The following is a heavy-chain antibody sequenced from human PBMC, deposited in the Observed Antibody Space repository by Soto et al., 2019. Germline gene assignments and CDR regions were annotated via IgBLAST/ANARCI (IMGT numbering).Heavy chain of an antibody. Sequence: GGSLRLSCAASGFTFSSYSMNWVRQAPGKGLEWVAVIWYDGSNKYYADSVKGRFTISRDNSKNTLYLQMNSLRAEDTAVYYCAKAPGYSSSWYVDYWGQGTLVTVSS. J-gene: IGHJ4*02. CDR1: GFTFSSYS. CDR2: IWYDGSNK. V-gene: IGHV3-30*02. D-gene: IGHD6-13*01. CDR3: AKAPGYSSSWYVDY.